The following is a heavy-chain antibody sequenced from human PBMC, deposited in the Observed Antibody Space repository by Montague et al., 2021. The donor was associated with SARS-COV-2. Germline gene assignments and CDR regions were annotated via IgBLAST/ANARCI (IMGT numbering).Heavy chain of an antibody. CDR3: ARHVSGSLTHFHH. J-gene: IGHJ1*01. V-gene: IGHV4-59*08. D-gene: IGHD3-10*01. Sequence: SETLSFTCTVSGGSLSSYYWSWIRQPPGKGLEWIGYIYCSGSTNYNPSLKSRVTISVDTSKNQFSLNLSSVTAADTAVYYCARHVSGSLTHFHHWGQGSLVTVSS. CDR1: GGSLSSYY. CDR2: IYCSGST.